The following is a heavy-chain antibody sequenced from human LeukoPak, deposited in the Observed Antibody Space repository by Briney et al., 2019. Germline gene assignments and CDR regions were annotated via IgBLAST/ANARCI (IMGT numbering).Heavy chain of an antibody. CDR1: GYTFTSYY. J-gene: IGHJ3*02. CDR2: INPSSGGT. CDR3: ARDGLYCTNGVCSSDI. D-gene: IGHD2-8*01. Sequence: AASVKVSCKASGYTFTSYYMHWVRQAPGQGLEWMGKINPSSGGTGYAQKFQGRVTMTRDTSTSTVYMELTSLRSEDTAVYYCARDGLYCTNGVCSSDIWGQGTLVTVSS. V-gene: IGHV1-46*01.